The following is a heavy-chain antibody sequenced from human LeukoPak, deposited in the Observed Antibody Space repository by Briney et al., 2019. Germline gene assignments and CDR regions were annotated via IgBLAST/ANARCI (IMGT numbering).Heavy chain of an antibody. Sequence: GGSLRLSCAASGFTFSSYGMHWVRQAPGKGLEWVSYIRSSSRTIYYADSVKGRFTISRDNAKNSLYLQMNSRRAEDTAVYYCARDGSGRVPEMSAPDYWGQGTLVTVSS. V-gene: IGHV3-48*01. CDR2: IRSSSRTI. CDR1: GFTFSSYG. D-gene: IGHD3-10*01. CDR3: ARDGSGRVPEMSAPDY. J-gene: IGHJ4*02.